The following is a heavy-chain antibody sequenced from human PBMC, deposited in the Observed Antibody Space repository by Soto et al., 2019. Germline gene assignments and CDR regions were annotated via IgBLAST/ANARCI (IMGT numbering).Heavy chain of an antibody. V-gene: IGHV1-69*13. Sequence: SVKVSCKASGYTFSSYYMNWVRQAPGQGLEWMGEIIPIFGTANYAQKFQGRVTITADESTSTAYMELSSLRSEDTAVYYCARDRGPSSGYYPYWFDPWGQGTLVTVSS. J-gene: IGHJ5*02. D-gene: IGHD3-22*01. CDR3: ARDRGPSSGYYPYWFDP. CDR1: GYTFSSYY. CDR2: IIPIFGTA.